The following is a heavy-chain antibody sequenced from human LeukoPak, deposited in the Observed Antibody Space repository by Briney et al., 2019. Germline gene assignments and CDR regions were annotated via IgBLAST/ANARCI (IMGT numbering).Heavy chain of an antibody. Sequence: GGSLRLSCAASGFSFNSHGMHWVRLAPGKGLDWVAVISYDGSNTYYADSVKGRFTISRDNSKNTLDLQMNSLRAEDTAVYYCAKDRDSYGLLGYFDLWGRGTLVSASS. J-gene: IGHJ2*01. CDR1: GFSFNSHG. V-gene: IGHV3-30*18. CDR2: ISYDGSNT. CDR3: AKDRDSYGLLGYFDL. D-gene: IGHD5-18*01.